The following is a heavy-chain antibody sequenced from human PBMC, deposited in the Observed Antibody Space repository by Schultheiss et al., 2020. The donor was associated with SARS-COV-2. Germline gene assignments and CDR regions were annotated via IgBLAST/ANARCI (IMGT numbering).Heavy chain of an antibody. Sequence: ASVKVSCKASGYTFTSYGISWVRQAPGQGLEWMGWISAYNGNTNYAQKFQGRVTITADESTTTPYMELSSLRCEDTAVYYCASEIQLWLLWGQGTLVTVSS. CDR3: ASEIQLWLL. CDR2: ISAYNGNT. J-gene: IGHJ4*02. CDR1: GYTFTSYG. D-gene: IGHD5-18*01. V-gene: IGHV1-18*01.